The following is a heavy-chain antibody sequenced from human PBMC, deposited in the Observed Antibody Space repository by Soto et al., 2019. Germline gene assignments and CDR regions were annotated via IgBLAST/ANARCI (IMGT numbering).Heavy chain of an antibody. CDR2: IIPIFGTA. CDR1: GGTFSSYA. V-gene: IGHV1-69*01. J-gene: IGHJ6*02. D-gene: IGHD6-13*01. Sequence: QVQLVQSGAEVKKPGSSVKVSCKASGGTFSSYAISWVRQAPGQGLEWMGGIIPIFGTANYAQKFQGRVTITADESTSTAYMELSSLRCEDTAVYYCASVGYSSSWYTNYYYYYGMDVWGQGTTVTVSS. CDR3: ASVGYSSSWYTNYYYYYGMDV.